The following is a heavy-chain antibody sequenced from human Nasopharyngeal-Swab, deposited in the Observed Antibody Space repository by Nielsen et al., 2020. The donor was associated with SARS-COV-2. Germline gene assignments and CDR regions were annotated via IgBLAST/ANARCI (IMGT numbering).Heavy chain of an antibody. D-gene: IGHD6-19*01. V-gene: IGHV3-7*01. CDR2: INEDGSEK. J-gene: IGHJ6*02. Sequence: GGSLRLSCAASGFTFSSYWMSWVRQAPGKGLEWVANINEDGSEKYYVDSVKGRFTISRDNAEKSLDLQMNSLRAEDTAVYYCARGGAVAGNDYYYGMDVWGQGTTVTVSS. CDR3: ARGGAVAGNDYYYGMDV. CDR1: GFTFSSYW.